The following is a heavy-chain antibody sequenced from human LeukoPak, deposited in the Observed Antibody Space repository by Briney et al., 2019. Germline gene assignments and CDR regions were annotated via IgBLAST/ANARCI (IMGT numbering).Heavy chain of an antibody. D-gene: IGHD6-19*01. V-gene: IGHV4-59*01. CDR3: GGAAYSSGWYETYYYYYMDV. Sequence: SETLSLTCAVSGGSISSYYWSWIRQPPGKGLEWIGYIYYSGSTNYNPSLKSRVTISVDTSKNQFSLKLSSVTAADTAVYYCGGAAYSSGWYETYYYYYMDVWGKGTTVTVSS. J-gene: IGHJ6*03. CDR1: GGSISSYY. CDR2: IYYSGST.